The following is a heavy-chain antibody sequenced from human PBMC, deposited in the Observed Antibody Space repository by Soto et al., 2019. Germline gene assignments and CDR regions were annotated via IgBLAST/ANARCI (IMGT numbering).Heavy chain of an antibody. CDR1: GYTFRNYI. CDR2: ISPYNGNT. CDR3: SRDCAGNACYSKNDSAMDG. Sequence: QVQLVQSAGEVKKPGASAIVSCQASGYTFRNYIIAWLRQAPGQGLEWMGWISPYNGNTNYARQFRGRVTLTTETSTSAAYLERKHLGSADAATYSWSRDCAGNACYSKNDSAMDGWGQGTTGSVSS. D-gene: IGHD2-21*01. J-gene: IGHJ6*02. V-gene: IGHV1-18*01.